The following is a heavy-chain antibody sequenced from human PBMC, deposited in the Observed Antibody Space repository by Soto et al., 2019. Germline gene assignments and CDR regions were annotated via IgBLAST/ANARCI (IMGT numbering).Heavy chain of an antibody. D-gene: IGHD4-17*01. CDR2: INDSGST. J-gene: IGHJ4*02. V-gene: IGHV4-34*01. CDR1: GGSFSGYY. Sequence: QVQLQQWGAGLLKPSETLSLTCAVYGGSFSGYYWSWIRQPPGKGLEWLGEINDSGSTNYHPALKSRGNISVDTSKNQFSLKLSSVTAADTAVYYCASGTVTFDYWGQGTLVTVSS. CDR3: ASGTVTFDY.